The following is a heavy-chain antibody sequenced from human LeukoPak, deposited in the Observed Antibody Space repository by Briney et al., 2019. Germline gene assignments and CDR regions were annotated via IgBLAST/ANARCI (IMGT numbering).Heavy chain of an antibody. J-gene: IGHJ4*02. CDR2: IYYSGST. CDR1: GGSISSGGYY. D-gene: IGHD2-15*01. Sequence: PSETLSLTCTVSGGSISSGGYYWSWIRQHPGKGLEWIGYIYYSGSTYYNPSLKSRVTISVDTSKNQFSLRLSSVTAADTAVYYCARAPRSGGSCYFDYWGQGTLVTVSS. V-gene: IGHV4-31*03. CDR3: ARAPRSGGSCYFDY.